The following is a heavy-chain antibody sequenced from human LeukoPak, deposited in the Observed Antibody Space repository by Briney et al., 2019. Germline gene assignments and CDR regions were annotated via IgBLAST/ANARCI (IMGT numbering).Heavy chain of an antibody. J-gene: IGHJ5*01. CDR1: AYSKNEFY. CDR3: VLYHLREFGVITGFDS. V-gene: IGHV1-24*01. CDR2: FDPQEGKS. D-gene: IGHD3-16*01. Sequence: ASVKVSCTVSAYSKNEFYRHWVRQAPGKGLEWMGGFDPQEGKSIYAQKFQGRVSMTDDTFADTVFMELRSLTSEDTAVYYCVLYHLREFGVITGFDSWGQGTLVTVSS.